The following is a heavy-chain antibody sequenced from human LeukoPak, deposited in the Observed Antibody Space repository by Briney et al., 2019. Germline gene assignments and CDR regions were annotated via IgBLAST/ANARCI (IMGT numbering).Heavy chain of an antibody. J-gene: IGHJ4*02. D-gene: IGHD2-2*01. V-gene: IGHV3-15*01. CDR1: GFTFINVG. Sequence: PGGSLRLSCAASGFTFINVGMSWVRQAPGKGLEWVGRIKSKTDGGTTDYAGTVKGRFTISRDDSKKTLYLQMNSLKTEDTAVYYCTTDIVVVPAGMLGYWGQGTLVTVSS. CDR2: IKSKTDGGTT. CDR3: TTDIVVVPAGMLGY.